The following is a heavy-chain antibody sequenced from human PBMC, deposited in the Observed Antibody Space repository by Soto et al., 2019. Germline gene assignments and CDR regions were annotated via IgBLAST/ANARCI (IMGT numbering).Heavy chain of an antibody. CDR1: GFTFSSDW. CDR2: INSDGSST. Sequence: EVQLVESGGGLVQPGGSLRLSCAVSGFTFSSDWMHWVRQAPGKGLVWVSHINSDGSSTRYADSVKGRFIISRDNAKNMLYLQMNSLGAEVTAVYYCARDFPYCSGTSCYSYWGQGTLVTVSS. D-gene: IGHD2-2*01. CDR3: ARDFPYCSGTSCYSY. J-gene: IGHJ4*02. V-gene: IGHV3-74*01.